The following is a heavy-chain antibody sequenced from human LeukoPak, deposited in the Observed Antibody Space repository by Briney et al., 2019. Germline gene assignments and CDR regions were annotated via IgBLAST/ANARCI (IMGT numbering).Heavy chain of an antibody. J-gene: IGHJ3*02. D-gene: IGHD6-6*01. CDR1: GFTFNNYA. V-gene: IGHV3-23*01. CDR2: ISGDGVSP. Sequence: PGGSLRLSCAASGFTFNNYALTWVRQTPGKGLECVSAISGDGVSPYYADSVRGRFTISRDNSKNTLYLQMNSLRPEDTAVYYCARDRGSIAARGAFDIWGQGTMVTVSS. CDR3: ARDRGSIAARGAFDI.